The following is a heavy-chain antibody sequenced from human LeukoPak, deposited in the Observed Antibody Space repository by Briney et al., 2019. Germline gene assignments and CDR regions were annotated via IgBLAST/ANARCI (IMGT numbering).Heavy chain of an antibody. CDR3: ARRRITMVRGLGWFDP. V-gene: IGHV4-34*01. CDR2: INHSGST. J-gene: IGHJ5*02. Sequence: PSETLSLTCAVYGGPFSGYYWSWIRQPPGKGLEWIGEINHSGSTNYNPSLKSRVTISVDTSKNQFSLKLSSVTAADTAVYYCARRRITMVRGLGWFDPWGQGTLVTVSS. D-gene: IGHD3-10*01. CDR1: GGPFSGYY.